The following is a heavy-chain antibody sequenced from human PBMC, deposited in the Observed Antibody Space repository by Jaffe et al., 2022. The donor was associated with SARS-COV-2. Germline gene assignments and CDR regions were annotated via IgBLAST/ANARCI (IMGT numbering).Heavy chain of an antibody. J-gene: IGHJ4*02. CDR2: ISWNNGNL. Sequence: EVQLVESGGGLVQPGRSLRLSCETSGFTFEDYAMHWVRQVAGKGLEWVSGISWNNGNLGYAASVEGRFTIFRADAKNALYLQMNSLRPEDTALYFCAKDQRVRGVSLLFDSWGLGTLVTVSS. CDR1: GFTFEDYA. CDR3: AKDQRVRGVSLLFDS. D-gene: IGHD3-10*01. V-gene: IGHV3-9*01.